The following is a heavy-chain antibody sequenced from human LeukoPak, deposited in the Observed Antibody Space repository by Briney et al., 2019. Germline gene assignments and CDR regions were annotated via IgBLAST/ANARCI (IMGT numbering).Heavy chain of an antibody. CDR2: IYNTGST. Sequence: SQTLSLTCTVSGGSISSGGDYWSWIRQHPGKGLEWMGYIYNTGSTYYNPSLKSRVIISVDTSKNQFSLKVTSVTAADAAVYYCARGGELVPAAMTWFDPWGQGTLVTVSS. D-gene: IGHD2-2*01. CDR3: ARGGELVPAAMTWFDP. V-gene: IGHV4-31*03. J-gene: IGHJ5*02. CDR1: GGSISSGGDY.